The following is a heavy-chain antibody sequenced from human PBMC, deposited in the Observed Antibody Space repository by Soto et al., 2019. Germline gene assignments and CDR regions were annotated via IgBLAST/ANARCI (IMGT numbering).Heavy chain of an antibody. CDR1: GGSISSSNYY. CDR3: ARKAGSGSSFLDY. Sequence: QLQLQESGPGLVKPSETLSLTCTVSGGSISSSNYYWGWIRQPPGKGLEWIGSVYYNGNTYYNPSIKSRVTISLDTSKNQFSLKLSSVTAADRAVYYCARKAGSGSSFLDYWGQGTLVTVSS. J-gene: IGHJ4*02. V-gene: IGHV4-39*01. CDR2: VYYNGNT. D-gene: IGHD3-10*01.